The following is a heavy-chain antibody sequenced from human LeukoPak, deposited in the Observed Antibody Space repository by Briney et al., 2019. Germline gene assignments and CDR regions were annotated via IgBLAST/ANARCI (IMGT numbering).Heavy chain of an antibody. Sequence: ASVKVSCKASGYTFTSYGISWVRQAPGQGLEWMGWISAYNGNTNYAQKLQGRVTMTTDTSTSTAYMELRRLRSDDTAVYYCARAPPPPIAVAGTPYYFDYWGQGTLVTVSS. CDR1: GYTFTSYG. D-gene: IGHD6-19*01. CDR2: ISAYNGNT. V-gene: IGHV1-18*04. CDR3: ARAPPPPIAVAGTPYYFDY. J-gene: IGHJ4*02.